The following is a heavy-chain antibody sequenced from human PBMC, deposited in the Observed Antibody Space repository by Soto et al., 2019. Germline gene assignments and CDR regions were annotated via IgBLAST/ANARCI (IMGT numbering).Heavy chain of an antibody. CDR2: ISSSSSYI. D-gene: IGHD2-15*01. J-gene: IGHJ4*02. Sequence: GGSLRLSSAASGFTSSSYSMNWVRQAPGKGLEWVSSISSSSSYIYYADSVKGRFTISRDNAKNSLYLQMNSLRAEDTAVYYCARSPSGGSLDYWGQGTLVTVSS. CDR3: ARSPSGGSLDY. CDR1: GFTSSSYS. V-gene: IGHV3-21*01.